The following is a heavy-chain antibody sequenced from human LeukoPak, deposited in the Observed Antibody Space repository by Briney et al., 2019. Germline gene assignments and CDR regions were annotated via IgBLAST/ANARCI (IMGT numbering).Heavy chain of an antibody. J-gene: IGHJ4*02. CDR1: GFTFSSYG. CDR2: ISYDGSNK. V-gene: IGHV3-30*18. D-gene: IGHD4-17*01. CDR3: AKGRGNGDYVGGLDY. Sequence: PGGSLRLSCAASGFTFSSYGMHWVRQAPGKGLEWVAVISYDGSNKYYADSVKGRFTISRDNSKNTLYLQMNSLRAEDTAVYYCAKGRGNGDYVGGLDYWGQGTLVTVSS.